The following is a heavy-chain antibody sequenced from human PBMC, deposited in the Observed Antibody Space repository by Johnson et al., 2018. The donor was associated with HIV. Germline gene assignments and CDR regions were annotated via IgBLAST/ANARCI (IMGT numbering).Heavy chain of an antibody. CDR2: IKSKTDGGTT. D-gene: IGHD6-19*01. J-gene: IGHJ3*02. Sequence: VQLVESGGGLVKPGGSLRLSCAGSGFIFSNAWMSWVRQGPGKGLEWVGRIKSKTDGGTTDYAAPVKGRFTISRDESKNTLFLQMNSLRAEDTAVYYCARKGWVDAFDIWGQGTMVTVSS. V-gene: IGHV3-15*01. CDR3: ARKGWVDAFDI. CDR1: GFIFSNAW.